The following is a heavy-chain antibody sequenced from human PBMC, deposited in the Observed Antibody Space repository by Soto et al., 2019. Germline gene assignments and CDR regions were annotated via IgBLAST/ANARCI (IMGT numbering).Heavy chain of an antibody. V-gene: IGHV4-59*01. CDR1: GDSISSSY. D-gene: IGHD2-15*01. Sequence: SETLSLTCTVSGDSISSSYWSWVRQSPGKGLEWIGYIYYSGSTNYNPSLKSRVTISVDTSKNQFSLKLSSVTAADTAVYYCARVRRGYCSGGSCYVVFYFDYWGQGTLVTVSS. J-gene: IGHJ4*02. CDR2: IYYSGST. CDR3: ARVRRGYCSGGSCYVVFYFDY.